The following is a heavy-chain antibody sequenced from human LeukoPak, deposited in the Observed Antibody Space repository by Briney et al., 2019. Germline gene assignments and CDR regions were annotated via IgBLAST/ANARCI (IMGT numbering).Heavy chain of an antibody. D-gene: IGHD5-18*01. CDR2: INHSGST. V-gene: IGHV4-34*01. J-gene: IGHJ4*02. Sequence: PSETLSLTCAVYGGSFSDYYWSWIRQPPGKGVEWIGEINHSGSTNYNPSLESRVTISVDTSKNQFSLKLSSVTAADTAVYYCARGGYSYGYFGYWGQGTLVTVSS. CDR3: ARGGYSYGYFGY. CDR1: GGSFSDYY.